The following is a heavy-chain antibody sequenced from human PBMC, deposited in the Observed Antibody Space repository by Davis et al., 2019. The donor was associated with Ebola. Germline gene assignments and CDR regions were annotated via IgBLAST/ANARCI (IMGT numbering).Heavy chain of an antibody. CDR3: TTTYSSSWYAYYYYGMDV. V-gene: IGHV3-23*01. CDR1: GFTFSNYA. Sequence: GESLKISCAASGFTFSNYAMSWVRQAPGKGLEWVSGISGSGATTYYADSVKGRFTISRDNSKNTAYLQMNSLKTEDTAVYYCTTTYSSSWYAYYYYGMDVWGQGTTVTVSS. CDR2: ISGSGATT. J-gene: IGHJ6*02. D-gene: IGHD6-13*01.